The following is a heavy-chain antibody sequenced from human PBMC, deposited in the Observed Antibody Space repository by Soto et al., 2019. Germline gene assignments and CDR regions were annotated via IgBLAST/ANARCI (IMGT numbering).Heavy chain of an antibody. CDR3: AALDTAMVKTAGY. CDR2: VKQDGSEE. CDR1: GYSISTYW. V-gene: IGHV3-7*01. Sequence: EVQLVESGGGLVQPGGSLRLSCAASGYSISTYWMSWVRQAPGKGLEWVANVKQDGSEEYYVDSVKGRFTISRDNAKNSLYLKMNSLIAEDTAVYYCAALDTAMVKTAGYWGQGTLVTVSS. D-gene: IGHD5-18*01. J-gene: IGHJ4*02.